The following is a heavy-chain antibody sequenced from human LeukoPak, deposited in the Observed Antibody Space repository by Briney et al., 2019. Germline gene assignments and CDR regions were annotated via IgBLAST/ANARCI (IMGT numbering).Heavy chain of an antibody. D-gene: IGHD3-10*01. CDR3: ARLTPYDITMVRGFDP. J-gene: IGHJ5*02. Sequence: GESLKIFCKGSGYSFTSYWIGWVRQMPGKGLEWMGIIYPGDSDTRYSPSFQGQVTISADKSISTAYLQWSSLKASDTAMYYCARLTPYDITMVRGFDPWGQGTLVTVSS. V-gene: IGHV5-51*01. CDR2: IYPGDSDT. CDR1: GYSFTSYW.